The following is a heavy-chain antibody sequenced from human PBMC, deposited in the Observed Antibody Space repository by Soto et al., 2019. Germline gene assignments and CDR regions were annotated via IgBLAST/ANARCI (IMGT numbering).Heavy chain of an antibody. CDR1: GFTFSSYS. V-gene: IGHV3-21*01. D-gene: IGHD3-16*01. CDR2: ISSSSSYI. Sequence: GGSLRLSCAASGFTFSSYSMNWVRQAPGKGLEWVSSISSSSSYIYYADSVKGRFTISRDNAKNSLYLQMNSLRAEDTAVCYCARELGRPYYYYYGMDVWGQGTTVPVSS. CDR3: ARELGRPYYYYYGMDV. J-gene: IGHJ6*02.